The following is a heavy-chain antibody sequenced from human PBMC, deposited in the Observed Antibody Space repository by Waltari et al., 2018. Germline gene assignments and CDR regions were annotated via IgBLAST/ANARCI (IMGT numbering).Heavy chain of an antibody. J-gene: IGHJ4*02. V-gene: IGHV3-7*01. CDR1: GFRFSDSW. D-gene: IGHD6-13*01. CDR3: ARENYNGAAGDY. CDR2: YGDGGGLK. Sequence: EVQLVESGGGLVQPGGSLRLSCATSGFRFSDSWMSWVRQAPGRGLGWLANYGDGGGLKYIVDSWSGRFTVSRDNAENSLFLHMNSLRVEDTAVYYCARENYNGAAGDYWGQGTLVTVS.